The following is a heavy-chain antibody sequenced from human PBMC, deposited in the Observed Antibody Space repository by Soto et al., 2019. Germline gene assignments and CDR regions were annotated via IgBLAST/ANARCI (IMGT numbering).Heavy chain of an antibody. D-gene: IGHD3-10*01. CDR3: TRDWEITVSTWSFGGF. J-gene: IGHJ4*02. CDR1: GGTFSPYT. V-gene: IGHV1-69*08. CDR2: IIPFHGVT. Sequence: QVQLVQSGAEVKKPGSSVKVSCKASGGTFSPYTINWVRQAPGQGLEWMGRIIPFHGVTNYAQKFQARVTITADKSTSTAYMELSGLRFEETAMYSCTRDWEITVSTWSFGGFWGRGTLVTVSS.